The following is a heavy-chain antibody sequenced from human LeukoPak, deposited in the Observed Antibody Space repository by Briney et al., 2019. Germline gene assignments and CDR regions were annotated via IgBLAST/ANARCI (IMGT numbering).Heavy chain of an antibody. CDR1: VGTFSSYA. Sequence: SVKVSCKASVGTFSSYAISWVRQPPGQGLEWVGGIIPIFGTAHYAQKFQGGVTITAKEPTSTAYMELSSLRSEDTAVYYCPGLPRTMVRAQRNSQRWGQGTLVTLPS. CDR3: PGLPRTMVRAQRNSQR. D-gene: IGHD3-10*01. V-gene: IGHV1-69*13. CDR2: IIPIFGTA. J-gene: IGHJ1*01.